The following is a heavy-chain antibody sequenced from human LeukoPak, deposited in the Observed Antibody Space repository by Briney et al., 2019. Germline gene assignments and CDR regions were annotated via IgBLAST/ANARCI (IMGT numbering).Heavy chain of an antibody. V-gene: IGHV4-34*01. D-gene: IGHD6-6*01. Sequence: SVTLSCTCAGYDGSFTDYNWTWMRQPPGKGLKWIVKINHSGSTRYSPSLKSRVTISVDTPKNQFSLKLSSVTAADTAVYYCARATEGYSSSVVYMDVWGKGTTVTVSS. J-gene: IGHJ6*03. CDR3: ARATEGYSSSVVYMDV. CDR2: INHSGST. CDR1: DGSFTDYN.